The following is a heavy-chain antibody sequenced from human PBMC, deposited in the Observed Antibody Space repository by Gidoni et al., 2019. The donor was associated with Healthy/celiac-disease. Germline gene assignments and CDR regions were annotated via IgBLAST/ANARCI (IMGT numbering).Heavy chain of an antibody. CDR3: ARGPATYSSSWRPHW. Sequence: QVQLVQSGAEVKKPGASVKVSCKASAYTFTGYYMHWVRQAPGQGLEWMGWINPNSGGTNYAQKFQGRVTMTRDTSISTAYMELSRLRSDDTAVYYCARGPATYSSSWRPHWWGQGTLVTVSS. V-gene: IGHV1-2*02. CDR2: INPNSGGT. J-gene: IGHJ4*02. CDR1: AYTFTGYY. D-gene: IGHD6-13*01.